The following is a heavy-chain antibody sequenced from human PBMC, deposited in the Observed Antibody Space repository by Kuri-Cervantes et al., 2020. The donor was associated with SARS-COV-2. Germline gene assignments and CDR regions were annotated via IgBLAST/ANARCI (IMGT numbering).Heavy chain of an antibody. CDR1: GLTFSSDS. D-gene: IGHD2-2*01. J-gene: IGHJ4*02. CDR2: FSSSSSTI. CDR3: ARRSFYCGSPSCYDY. V-gene: IGHV3-48*01. Sequence: GGPLRLPCAASGLTFSSDSMTWFRQDPGKGLEWVSYFSSSSSTIYYADSAKGRLTISRDNAENSLYLQMNSLRAEDTAVYYCARRSFYCGSPSCYDYWGQGTLVTVSS.